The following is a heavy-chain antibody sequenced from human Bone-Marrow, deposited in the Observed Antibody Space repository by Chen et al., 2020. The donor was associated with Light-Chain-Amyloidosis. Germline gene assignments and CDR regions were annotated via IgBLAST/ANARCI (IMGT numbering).Heavy chain of an antibody. CDR1: GGSCSGYY. Sequence: QVQLQQWGAGLLKPSETLSLTVAAYGGSCSGYYWSWIRQPPGKGLEWIGEINHSGSTNYNPSLKSRVTISVDTSKNQFSLKLSSVTAADTAVYYCARGMVTAFYDMDVWGQGTTVTVSS. CDR3: ARGMVTAFYDMDV. V-gene: IGHV4-34*01. J-gene: IGHJ6*02. CDR2: INHSGST. D-gene: IGHD2-21*02.